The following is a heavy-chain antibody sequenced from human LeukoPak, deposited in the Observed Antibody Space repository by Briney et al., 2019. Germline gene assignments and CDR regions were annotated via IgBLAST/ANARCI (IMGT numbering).Heavy chain of an antibody. CDR2: IYYSGST. D-gene: IGHD5-24*01. Sequence: SETLSLTCTGSGGSISSYYWSWIRQPPGKGLEWIGYIYYSGSTNYNPSLKSRVTISVDTSKNQFSLKLSSVTAADTAVYYCARGSGLEIFDYWGQGTLVTVSS. V-gene: IGHV4-59*01. CDR1: GGSISSYY. J-gene: IGHJ4*02. CDR3: ARGSGLEIFDY.